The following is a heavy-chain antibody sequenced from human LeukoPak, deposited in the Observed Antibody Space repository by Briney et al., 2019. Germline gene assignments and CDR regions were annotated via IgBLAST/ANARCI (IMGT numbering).Heavy chain of an antibody. D-gene: IGHD2-8*01. CDR3: ARCHAMGPTWFYY. Sequence: SETLSLTCTVSGGSISSYYWSWIRQPPGKGLEWIGYIYTSGNTNYNPSLKSRVTISVDTSKNQFSLKLSSVTAADTAVYYCARCHAMGPTWFYYWGQGTLVTVSS. CDR1: GGSISSYY. J-gene: IGHJ4*02. CDR2: IYTSGNT. V-gene: IGHV4-4*09.